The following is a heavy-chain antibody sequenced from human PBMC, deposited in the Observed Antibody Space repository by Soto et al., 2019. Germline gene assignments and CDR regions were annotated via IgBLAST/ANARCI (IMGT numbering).Heavy chain of an antibody. CDR1: GASVSGSAYY. CDR3: ARRAHGYPTNWFDP. V-gene: IGHV4-39*01. J-gene: IGHJ5*02. Sequence: QLQLQESGPGLVKPSETLSLACSVSGASVSGSAYYWGWIRQPPGKGLEWVGDIHYSGITHYNPSLKSRAPISVDTSQNQFSLRLTSVTAADTAVYYCARRAHGYPTNWFDPWGQGTLVIVSS. D-gene: IGHD3-22*01. CDR2: IHYSGIT.